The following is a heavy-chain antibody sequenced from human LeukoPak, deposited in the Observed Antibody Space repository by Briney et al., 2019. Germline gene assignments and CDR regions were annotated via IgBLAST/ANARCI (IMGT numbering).Heavy chain of an antibody. J-gene: IGHJ4*01. V-gene: IGHV3-23*01. CDR3: AKGGSFYDSSYYADY. CDR1: GFTFSIYA. CDR2: ISSSGSST. Sequence: GGSLRLSCAASGFTFSIYAMSWVRQAPGKGLEWVSAISSSGSSTCYAVSVKGHLTISRDNSKNTLSLQMNSLRAEDTAVYYCAKGGSFYDSSYYADYWGHGTL. D-gene: IGHD3-22*01.